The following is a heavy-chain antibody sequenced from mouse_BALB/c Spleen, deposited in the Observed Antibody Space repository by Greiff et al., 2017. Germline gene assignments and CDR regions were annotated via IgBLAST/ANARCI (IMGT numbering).Heavy chain of an antibody. CDR3: TRPHDYDYAMDY. V-gene: IGHV6-6*02. Sequence: EVQLVESGGGLVQPGGSMKLSCVASGFTFSNYWMNWVRQSPEKGLEWVAEIRLKSNNYATHYAESVKGRFTISRDDSKSSVYLQMNNLRAEDTGIYYCTRPHDYDYAMDYWGQGTSVTVSS. CDR2: IRLKSNNYAT. CDR1: GFTFSNYW. J-gene: IGHJ4*01. D-gene: IGHD2-4*01.